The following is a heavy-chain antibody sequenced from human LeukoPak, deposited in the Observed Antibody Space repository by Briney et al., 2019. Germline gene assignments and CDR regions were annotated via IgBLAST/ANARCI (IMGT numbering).Heavy chain of an antibody. CDR3: VSGILLGPLDY. V-gene: IGHV1-69*01. D-gene: IGHD5-12*01. J-gene: IGHJ4*02. Sequence: SVKVSCKGSGGTFSSHAVSWVRQAPGQGLEWMGGIIPLFGKPNYAQKFQDRITIIADESTSTVYLELSNLRYEDMAVYFCVSGILLGPLDYWGQGTLVTVSS. CDR2: IIPLFGKP. CDR1: GGTFSSHA.